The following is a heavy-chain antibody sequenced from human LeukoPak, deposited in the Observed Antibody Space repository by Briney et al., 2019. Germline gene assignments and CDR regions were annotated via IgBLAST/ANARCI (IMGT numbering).Heavy chain of an antibody. CDR3: ARHIGGGIEDMDV. V-gene: IGHV4-59*08. CDR1: GGSIGTYC. Sequence: PSETLSLTCTVSGGSIGTYCWSWIRQSPGKGLEWIGYIYVTGTRYNPYLQSRVTISVDRSRNQFFLKMSSVTAADTAVYYCARHIGGGIEDMDVWGKGTKVTVSS. J-gene: IGHJ6*03. D-gene: IGHD3-16*02. CDR2: IYVTGT.